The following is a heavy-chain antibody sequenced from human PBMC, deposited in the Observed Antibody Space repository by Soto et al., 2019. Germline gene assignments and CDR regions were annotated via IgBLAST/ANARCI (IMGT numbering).Heavy chain of an antibody. Sequence: GVLRLSCAASGFVFEMYWMHWVRQTPGKGPEWVSRISDDGARTDYADSVKGRFTISRDXXXXXXXXXXXXXXXXXXXXXYCTRGPRPSSVGTGAFWGLGALVTVSS. V-gene: IGHV3-74*01. J-gene: IGHJ4*02. D-gene: IGHD3-10*01. CDR1: GFVFEMYW. CDR2: ISDDGART. CDR3: TRGPRPSSVGTGAF.